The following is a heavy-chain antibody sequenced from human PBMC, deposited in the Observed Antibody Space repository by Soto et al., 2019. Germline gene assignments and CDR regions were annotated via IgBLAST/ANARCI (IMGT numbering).Heavy chain of an antibody. CDR1: GGSISSSSYY. D-gene: IGHD3-22*01. CDR2: IYYSGST. CDR3: VVSSGYYFRMGMDV. V-gene: IGHV4-39*01. Sequence: QLQLQESGPGLVKPSETLSLTCTVSGGSISSSSYYWGWIRQPPGKGLEWIGSIYYSGSTYYNPSLKSRLTISVDTSKNQFSLKLSSVTAADTAVYYCVVSSGYYFRMGMDVWGQGTTVTVSS. J-gene: IGHJ6*02.